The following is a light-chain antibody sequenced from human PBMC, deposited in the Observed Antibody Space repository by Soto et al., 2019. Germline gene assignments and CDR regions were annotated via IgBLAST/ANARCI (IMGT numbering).Light chain of an antibody. Sequence: QSALTKPASVSGSPGQSITISCTGTSSDVGGYDYVSWYQHHPGKAPKLMIFDVSHRPSGVSDRFSGSKSGNTASLTISGLQAEDEADYYCSSYTSTNIPIFGGGTQLTVL. CDR2: DVS. CDR3: SSYTSTNIPI. J-gene: IGLJ7*01. V-gene: IGLV2-14*03. CDR1: SSDVGGYDY.